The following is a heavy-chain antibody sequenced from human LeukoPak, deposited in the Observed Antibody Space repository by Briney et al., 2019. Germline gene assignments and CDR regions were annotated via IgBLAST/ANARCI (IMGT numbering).Heavy chain of an antibody. CDR1: GGSISSSSYY. J-gene: IGHJ4*02. CDR3: ARGPEHYDILTGIDY. D-gene: IGHD3-9*01. Sequence: SETLSLTCTVSGGSISSSSYYWGWIRQTPGKGLEWIESFRYSGNTYYNPSLKSRVTISVDTSKNQFSLKLRSVTAADTAVYYCARGPEHYDILTGIDYWGQGTLVTVSS. CDR2: FRYSGNT. V-gene: IGHV4-39*01.